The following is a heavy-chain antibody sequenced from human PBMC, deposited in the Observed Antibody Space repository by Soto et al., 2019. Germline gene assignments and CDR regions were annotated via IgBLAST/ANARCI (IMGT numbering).Heavy chain of an antibody. V-gene: IGHV1-2*06. J-gene: IGHJ4*02. Sequence: GASVKVSCKASGYTFTDSYMHWVRQAPGQGLEWMGRINPNTGGTNYAQKFQGRVTMTRDTSISTAYMELSRLRSDDTAVYYCARAKSGEWLLLIFDYWGQGTLVTVSS. D-gene: IGHD3-22*01. CDR3: ARAKSGEWLLLIFDY. CDR1: GYTFTDSY. CDR2: INPNTGGT.